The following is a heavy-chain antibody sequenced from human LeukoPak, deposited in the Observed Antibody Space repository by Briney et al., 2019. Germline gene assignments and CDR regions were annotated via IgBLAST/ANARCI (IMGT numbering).Heavy chain of an antibody. D-gene: IGHD2-15*01. J-gene: IGHJ3*02. CDR2: ISTSGST. CDR3: ASTTYRYCSGGSCYSFDI. V-gene: IGHV4-4*07. Sequence: PSETLSLTCTVSGGSISSYYWSWIRQPAGKGLEWIGRISTSGSTNYNPSLKSRVTMPVDTSKNQFSLKLSSVTAADTAVYYCASTTYRYCSGGSCYSFDIWGQGTMVTVSS. CDR1: GGSISSYY.